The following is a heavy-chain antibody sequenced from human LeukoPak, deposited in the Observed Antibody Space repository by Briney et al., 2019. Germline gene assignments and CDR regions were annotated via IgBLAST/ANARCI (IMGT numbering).Heavy chain of an antibody. J-gene: IGHJ2*01. V-gene: IGHV4-34*01. CDR3: ARDLASGGTSWDWYFDL. Sequence: ASETLSLTCAVYGGSFSGYYWSWIRQPPGKGLEWIGEINHSGSTNYNPSLKSRVTISVDTSKNQFSLKLSSVTAADTAVYYCARDLASGGTSWDWYFDLWGRGTLVTVSS. CDR1: GGSFSGYY. CDR2: INHSGST. D-gene: IGHD6-19*01.